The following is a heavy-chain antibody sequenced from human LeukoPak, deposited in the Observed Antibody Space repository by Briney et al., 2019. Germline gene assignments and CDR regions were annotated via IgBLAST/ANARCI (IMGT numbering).Heavy chain of an antibody. CDR3: AKDKSLAVADYFDY. V-gene: IGHV3-9*01. J-gene: IGHJ4*02. CDR2: ISWNSGSI. CDR1: GFTFDDYA. Sequence: GGSLRLSCAASGFTFDDYAMHWVRQAPGKGLEWVSGISWNSGSIGYADSVKGRFTISRDNAKNSLYLQMNSLRAEDTALYYCAKDKSLAVADYFDYWGQETLVTVSS. D-gene: IGHD6-19*01.